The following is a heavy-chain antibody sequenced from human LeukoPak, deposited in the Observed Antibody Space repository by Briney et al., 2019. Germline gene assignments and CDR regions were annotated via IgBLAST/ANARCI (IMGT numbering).Heavy chain of an antibody. J-gene: IGHJ4*02. CDR1: GGSISSGGYS. D-gene: IGHD7-27*01. Sequence: SETLSLTCAVSGGSISSGGYSWSWIRQPPGKGLEWIGYIYHSGSTNYNPSLKSRVTISVDTSKNQFSLKLSSVTAADTAVYYCARGPGNWGSAPFDYWGQGTLVTVSS. V-gene: IGHV4-30-2*01. CDR2: IYHSGST. CDR3: ARGPGNWGSAPFDY.